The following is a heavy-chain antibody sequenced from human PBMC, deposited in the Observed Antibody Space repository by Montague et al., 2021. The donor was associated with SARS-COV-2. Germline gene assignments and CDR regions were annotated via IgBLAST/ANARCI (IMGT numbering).Heavy chain of an antibody. V-gene: IGHV4-34*01. CDR3: ARVRAVPAAMRIFSLGRIYRGMDV. D-gene: IGHD2-2*01. J-gene: IGHJ6*02. CDR1: GGSFSGYY. CDR2: INHSGST. Sequence: SETLSLTCAVYGGSFSGYYWSWIRQPPGKGLEWIGEINHSGSTNYNPSLKSRVTISVDTSKNQFSLKLSSVTAADTAVYYCARVRAVPAAMRIFSLGRIYRGMDVWGQGTTVTVSS.